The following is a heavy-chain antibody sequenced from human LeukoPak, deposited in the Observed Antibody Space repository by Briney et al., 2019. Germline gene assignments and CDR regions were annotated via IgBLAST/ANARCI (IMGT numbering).Heavy chain of an antibody. CDR2: IYYSGST. CDR3: ARGDSGYDPSDY. Sequence: PSETLSLTCTVSGGSISSSSYYWGWIRQPPGKGLEWIGSIYYSGSTYYNPSLKSRVTISVDTSKNQFSLKLSSVTAADTAVYYCARGDSGYDPSDYWGQGTLVTVSS. J-gene: IGHJ4*02. V-gene: IGHV4-39*01. CDR1: GGSISSSSYY. D-gene: IGHD5-12*01.